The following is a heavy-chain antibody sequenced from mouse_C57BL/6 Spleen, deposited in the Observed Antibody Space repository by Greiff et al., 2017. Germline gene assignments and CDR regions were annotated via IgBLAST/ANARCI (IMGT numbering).Heavy chain of an antibody. J-gene: IGHJ2*01. CDR3: VRHGNYFDY. CDR1: GFSFNTYA. D-gene: IGHD1-1*02. V-gene: IGHV10-1*01. Sequence: EVQLVESGGGLVQPKGSLKLSCAASGFSFNTYAMNWVRQAPGKGLEWVARIRSKSNNYATYYADSVKDRFTISRDDSESMLYLQMNNLKTEDTAMYYCVRHGNYFDYWGQGTTLTVYS. CDR2: IRSKSNNYAT.